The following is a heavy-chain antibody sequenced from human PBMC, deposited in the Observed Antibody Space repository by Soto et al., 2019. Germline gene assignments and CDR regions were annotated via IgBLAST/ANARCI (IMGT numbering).Heavy chain of an antibody. CDR1: GGSISSGDYY. D-gene: IGHD3-22*01. CDR3: ARLFSRDXYDSSGYYSSVVDYFDY. V-gene: IGHV4-30-4*01. J-gene: IGHJ4*02. CDR2: IYYSGST. Sequence: SATLSLTCTVSGGSISSGDYYWSWIRQPPGKGLEWIGYIYYSGSTYYNPSLKSRVTISVDTSKNQFSLKLSSVTAADTAVYYCARLFSRDXYDSSGYYSSVVDYFDYWGQGTLVTVSS.